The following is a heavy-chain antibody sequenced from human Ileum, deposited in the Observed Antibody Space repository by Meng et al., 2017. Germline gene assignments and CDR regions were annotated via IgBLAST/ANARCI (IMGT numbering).Heavy chain of an antibody. CDR3: ARDDGSAPYDS. J-gene: IGHJ4*02. Sequence: GESLRLSCAASGFSVSSYYMSWVRQAPGKGLEWVSVIFASGATHYTDSVQGRFTISRDNSKNTLYLQMHSLRHEDTAVYYCARDDGSAPYDSWGQGTLVTVSS. D-gene: IGHD3-10*01. V-gene: IGHV3-53*05. CDR1: GFSVSSYY. CDR2: IFASGAT.